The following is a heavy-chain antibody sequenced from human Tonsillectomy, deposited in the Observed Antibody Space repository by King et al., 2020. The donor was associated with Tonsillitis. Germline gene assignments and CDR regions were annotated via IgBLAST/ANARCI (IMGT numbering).Heavy chain of an antibody. CDR3: AKEADRDFSFRY. CDR2: ISGSGAST. D-gene: IGHD2-21*02. J-gene: IGHJ4*02. Sequence: VQLVESGGGLVQPGGSLRLSCAASAFTFNIYAMTWVRQATGKGLEWVSTISGSGASTYYSDSVKGRFTISRENSKNTLYLRMNSLRAEDTAIYYCAKEADRDFSFRYWGQGTLVTVSS. V-gene: IGHV3-23*04. CDR1: AFTFNIYA.